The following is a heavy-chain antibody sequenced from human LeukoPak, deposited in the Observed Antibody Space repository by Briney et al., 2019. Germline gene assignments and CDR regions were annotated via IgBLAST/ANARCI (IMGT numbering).Heavy chain of an antibody. CDR1: GFTFDDYG. Sequence: GGSLRLSCAASGFTFDDYGMSWVRQAPGKGLEWVSGINWNGGSRGYADSVKGRFTIPRDNAKNSLYLQMNSLRAEDTALYYCARDRGYYYGSGSYMFDYWGQGTLVTVSS. V-gene: IGHV3-20*04. CDR3: ARDRGYYYGSGSYMFDY. CDR2: INWNGGSR. D-gene: IGHD3-10*01. J-gene: IGHJ4*02.